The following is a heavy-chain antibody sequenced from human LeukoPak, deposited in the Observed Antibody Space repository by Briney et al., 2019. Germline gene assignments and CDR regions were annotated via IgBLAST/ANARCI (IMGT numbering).Heavy chain of an antibody. V-gene: IGHV4-34*01. Sequence: SETLSLTCAVYGGSFSGYYWSWIRQPPGKGLEWIGEINHSGSTNYNPSLKSRVTISVDTSKNQFSLKLSSVTAADTAVYYCARVHGFDVRYGGYCNSFDYWGQGTLVTVSS. J-gene: IGHJ4*02. CDR1: GGSFSGYY. CDR2: INHSGST. D-gene: IGHD2-21*02. CDR3: ARVHGFDVRYGGYCNSFDY.